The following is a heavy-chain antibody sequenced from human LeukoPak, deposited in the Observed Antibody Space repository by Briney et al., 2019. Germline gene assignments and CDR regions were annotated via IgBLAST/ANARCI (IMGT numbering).Heavy chain of an antibody. Sequence: ASVKVSCKASGYTFTSYYMHWVRQAPGQGLEWMGIINPSGGSTSYAQKFQGRVTMTRDTSTSTVYMELSSLRSEDTAVYYCAREGVPDQSYSSPSGLGYWGQGTLVTVSS. D-gene: IGHD6-6*01. V-gene: IGHV1-46*01. J-gene: IGHJ4*02. CDR1: GYTFTSYY. CDR3: AREGVPDQSYSSPSGLGY. CDR2: INPSGGST.